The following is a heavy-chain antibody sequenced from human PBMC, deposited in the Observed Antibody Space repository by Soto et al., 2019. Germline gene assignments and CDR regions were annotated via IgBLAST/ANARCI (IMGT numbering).Heavy chain of an antibody. V-gene: IGHV3-33*01. J-gene: IGHJ5*02. CDR2: IWYDGSNK. Sequence: QVQLVESGGGVVQPGRSLRLSCAASGFTFSSYGMHWVRQAPGKGLEWVAVIWYDGSNKYYADSVKGRFTISRDNSKNTLYLQMNSLRAEDTAVYYCARDRHSGTDNWFYPWGQGTLVTVSS. CDR1: GFTFSSYG. D-gene: IGHD1-26*01. CDR3: ARDRHSGTDNWFYP.